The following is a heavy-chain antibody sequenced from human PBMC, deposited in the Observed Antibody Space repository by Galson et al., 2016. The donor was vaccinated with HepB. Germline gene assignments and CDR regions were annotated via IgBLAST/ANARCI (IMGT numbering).Heavy chain of an antibody. CDR3: ARDYGPGGQIQKYDY. J-gene: IGHJ4*02. D-gene: IGHD3-10*01. V-gene: IGHV3-11*01. CDR2: ITSSGSTI. Sequence: SLRLSCAASGFTFSGYYMSWIRQAPGKGLEWISYITSSGSTIYYADSVKGRFTISRDNAQSSLYLQMNNLRPEDTAVYYCARDYGPGGQIQKYDYWGQGTLVTVSS. CDR1: GFTFSGYY.